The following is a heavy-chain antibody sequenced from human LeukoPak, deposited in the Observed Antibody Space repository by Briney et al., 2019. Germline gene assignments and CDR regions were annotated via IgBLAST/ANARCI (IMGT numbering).Heavy chain of an antibody. V-gene: IGHV3-7*02. D-gene: IGHD3-22*01. CDR3: ARGGYYYKDWYFDL. J-gene: IGHJ2*01. CDR2: IKQDGSEK. Sequence: GGSLRLSCVASGFTSSRLWMNWVRQAPGKGLEWVANIKQDGSEKYYVDSVKGRFTISRDNAKNSLYLQMNNLRAEDTAVYYCARGGYYYKDWYFDLWGCGTLVTVSS. CDR1: GFTSSRLW.